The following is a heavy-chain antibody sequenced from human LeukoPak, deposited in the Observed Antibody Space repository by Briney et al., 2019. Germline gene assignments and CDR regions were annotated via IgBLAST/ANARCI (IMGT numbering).Heavy chain of an antibody. CDR3: ARAVADAIDY. J-gene: IGHJ4*02. V-gene: IGHV3-30*03. Sequence: GGSLRLSCAASGFTFSSYGMRWVRQAPGKGLEWVAVISYDGSNKYYADSVKGRFTISRDNSKNTLYLQMNSLRAEDTAVYYCARAVADAIDYWGQGTLVTVSS. CDR2: ISYDGSNK. CDR1: GFTFSSYG. D-gene: IGHD6-19*01.